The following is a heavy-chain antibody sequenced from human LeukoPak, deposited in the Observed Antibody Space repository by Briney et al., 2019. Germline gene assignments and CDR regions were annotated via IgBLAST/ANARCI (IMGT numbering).Heavy chain of an antibody. J-gene: IGHJ4*02. D-gene: IGHD1-1*01. CDR3: VRHRNWNYDY. CDR2: IYLGDSDT. Sequence: GEYLKISCKGSGDSFTTYWIGWVRQMPGKGLEWMGIIYLGDSDTRYSPSFQGQVTISADKSINTAYLQWSSLKASDTAMYYCVRHRNWNYDYWGQGTLVTVFS. CDR1: GDSFTTYW. V-gene: IGHV5-51*01.